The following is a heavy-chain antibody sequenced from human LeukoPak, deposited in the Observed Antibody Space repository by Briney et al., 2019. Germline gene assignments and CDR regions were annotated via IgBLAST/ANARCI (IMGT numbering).Heavy chain of an antibody. Sequence: SQTLSLTCTVSSGSISSSNYYWSCIRQPAGKGLECIGRIYTSGSTNYNPSLNSRVTISVDTSKNQCSLKLTSVTAADTAVYYCARHYGSGMDYFDPWGQGTLVTVSS. V-gene: IGHV4-61*02. CDR3: ARHYGSGMDYFDP. CDR2: IYTSGST. J-gene: IGHJ5*02. CDR1: SGSISSSNYY. D-gene: IGHD3-10*01.